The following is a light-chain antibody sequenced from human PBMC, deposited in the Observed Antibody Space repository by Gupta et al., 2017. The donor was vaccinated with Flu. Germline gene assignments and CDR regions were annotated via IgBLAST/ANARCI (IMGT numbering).Light chain of an antibody. CDR1: IIGGKS. CDR2: DVT. V-gene: IGLV3-21*02. CDR3: QVWDSSNDNAGV. Sequence: SYVLTQPSSVSVAPGQTARITCGGNIIGGKSVHWYQQKTGQAPVLVVYDVTDRPSGIPERFSGSNSGNTVTLTISRVEAGDEADYYCQVWDSSNDNAGVFGPGTKVTVL. J-gene: IGLJ1*01.